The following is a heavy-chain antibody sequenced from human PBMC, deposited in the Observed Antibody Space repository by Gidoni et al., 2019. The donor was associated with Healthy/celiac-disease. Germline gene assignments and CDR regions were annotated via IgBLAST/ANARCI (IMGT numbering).Heavy chain of an antibody. Sequence: EVQLLESGGGLVQPGGSLRLSCAASGFTFSSYAMSWVRQAPGKGLEWVSAISGSGGSTYYAYSVKGWFTISRDNSKNTLYLQMNSLRAEDTAVYYCAKDQLLPPYSSGWYYYYYGMDVWGQGTTVTVSS. V-gene: IGHV3-23*01. D-gene: IGHD6-19*01. CDR1: GFTFSSYA. CDR3: AKDQLLPPYSSGWYYYYYGMDV. CDR2: ISGSGGST. J-gene: IGHJ6*02.